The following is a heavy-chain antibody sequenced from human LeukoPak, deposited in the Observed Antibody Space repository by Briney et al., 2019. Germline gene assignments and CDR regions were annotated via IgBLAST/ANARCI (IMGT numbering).Heavy chain of an antibody. J-gene: IGHJ6*03. CDR3: ARAPANRIGMGHYFYYMDV. CDR1: GYTFTGYY. V-gene: IGHV1-46*01. D-gene: IGHD3-3*01. Sequence: ASVKVSCKASGYTFTGYYINWVRQAPGQGLEWMGIINPSGDSTSYAQKFQGRVTMTRDTSTSTVYMELSSLRSEDTAVYYCARAPANRIGMGHYFYYMDVWGRGTTVTVSS. CDR2: INPSGDST.